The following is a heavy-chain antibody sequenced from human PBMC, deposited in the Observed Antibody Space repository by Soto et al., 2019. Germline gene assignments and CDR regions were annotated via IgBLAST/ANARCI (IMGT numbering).Heavy chain of an antibody. V-gene: IGHV4-34*01. CDR3: ARGLEGSADY. J-gene: IGHJ4*02. CDR1: GGSFSGYY. Sequence: SETLSLTCAVYGGSFSGYYWSWIRQPPGKGLEWIGEINHSGSTNYNPSLKSRVTISVDTSKNQFSLKLSSVTAADTAVYYCARGLEGSADYWAQGTLVTVSS. D-gene: IGHD3-10*01. CDR2: INHSGST.